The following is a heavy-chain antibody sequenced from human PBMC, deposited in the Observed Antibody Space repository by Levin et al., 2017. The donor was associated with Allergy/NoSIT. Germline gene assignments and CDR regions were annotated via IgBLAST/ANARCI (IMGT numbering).Heavy chain of an antibody. CDR2: ISSNGGST. J-gene: IGHJ4*02. D-gene: IGHD2-15*01. CDR3: VKVPPYCSGGSCLNFDY. V-gene: IGHV3-64D*06. CDR1: GFTFSSYA. Sequence: GGSLRLSCSASGFTFSSYAMHWVRQAPGKGLEYVSAISSNGGSTYYADSVKGRFTISRDNSKNTLYLQMSSLRAEDTAVYYCVKVPPYCSGGSCLNFDYWGQGTLVTVSS.